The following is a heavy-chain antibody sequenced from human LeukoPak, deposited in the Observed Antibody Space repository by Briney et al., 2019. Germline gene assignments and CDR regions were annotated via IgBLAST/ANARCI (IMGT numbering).Heavy chain of an antibody. V-gene: IGHV3-30*04. D-gene: IGHD1-26*01. CDR2: ISYDGSNE. J-gene: IGHJ6*03. Sequence: PGGSLRLSCAASGFTFSSYVMHWVRQAPGKGLEWVAIISYDGSNEYYADSVKGRFTISRDNSKNTLYLQMNSLRAEDTAVYYCARAYSERYGLGYYYMDVWGKGTTVTVSS. CDR3: ARAYSERYGLGYYYMDV. CDR1: GFTFSSYV.